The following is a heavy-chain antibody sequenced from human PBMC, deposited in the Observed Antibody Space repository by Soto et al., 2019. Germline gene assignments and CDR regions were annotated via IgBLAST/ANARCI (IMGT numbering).Heavy chain of an antibody. D-gene: IGHD3-3*01. CDR1: GGSVNGYY. CDR3: ATRITVFGLLIPPFDP. V-gene: IGHV4-34*01. CDR2: INHTGGT. Sequence: SETLSLTCAVYGGSVNGYYWNWIRQPPGKRLEWIGEINHTGGTHYNPSLKSRVTMSVDTSKNQFSLRLSSVTAADTAIYYCATRITVFGLLIPPFDPWGQGTQVTVSS. J-gene: IGHJ5*02.